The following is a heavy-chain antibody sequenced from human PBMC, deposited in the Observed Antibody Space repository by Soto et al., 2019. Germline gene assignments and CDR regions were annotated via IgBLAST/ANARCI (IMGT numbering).Heavy chain of an antibody. V-gene: IGHV3-15*01. J-gene: IGHJ4*02. CDR3: TTDDTAGTNFDY. CDR2: IKSKTDGGTT. Sequence: PGGSLRLSCAASGFTFSNAWMSWVRQAPGKGLEWVGRIKSKTDGGTTDYAAPVKGRFTISRDDSKNTLYLQMNSLKTEDTAVYYCTTDDTAGTNFDYWGQGTLVTVSS. D-gene: IGHD1-7*01. CDR1: GFTFSNAW.